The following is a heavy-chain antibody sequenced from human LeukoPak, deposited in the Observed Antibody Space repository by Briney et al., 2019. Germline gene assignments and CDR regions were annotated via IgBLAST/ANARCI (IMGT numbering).Heavy chain of an antibody. V-gene: IGHV1-46*01. D-gene: IGHD6-13*01. Sequence: ASVKVSCKASGYTFTSYYMHWVRQAPGQGLEWMGIINPSGGSTSYAQKFQGRVTMTRDTSTSTVYMELSSLRSEDTAVYYCARGPILITAAAGTEGVSYMDVWGKGTTVTVSS. CDR3: ARGPILITAAAGTEGVSYMDV. CDR2: INPSGGST. CDR1: GYTFTSYY. J-gene: IGHJ6*03.